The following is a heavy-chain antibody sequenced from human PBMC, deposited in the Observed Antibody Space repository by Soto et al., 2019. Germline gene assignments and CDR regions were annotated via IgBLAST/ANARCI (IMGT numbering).Heavy chain of an antibody. CDR3: VRAFDI. Sequence: GWSLRLSCAASGFTFSSHWMHWVRQAPGKGLVWVSRINSDGSSTGYADSVQGRFTISRDNAKNTLYLQMNSLRAEDTAVYYCVRAFDIWGQGTMVTVSS. V-gene: IGHV3-74*01. J-gene: IGHJ3*02. CDR2: INSDGSST. CDR1: GFTFSSHW.